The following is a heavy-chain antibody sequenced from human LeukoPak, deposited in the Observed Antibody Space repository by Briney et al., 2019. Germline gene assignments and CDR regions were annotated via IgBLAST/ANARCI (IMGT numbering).Heavy chain of an antibody. Sequence: PGGSLRLSCAASGFTFSSYAMHWVRQAPGKGLEYVSAISSNGGSTYYANSVKGRFTIPRDNSKNTLYLQMGSLRAEDMAVYYCARTPTLLMHYFDYWGQGTLVTVSS. J-gene: IGHJ4*02. V-gene: IGHV3-64*01. CDR3: ARTPTLLMHYFDY. CDR2: ISSNGGST. D-gene: IGHD2-15*01. CDR1: GFTFSSYA.